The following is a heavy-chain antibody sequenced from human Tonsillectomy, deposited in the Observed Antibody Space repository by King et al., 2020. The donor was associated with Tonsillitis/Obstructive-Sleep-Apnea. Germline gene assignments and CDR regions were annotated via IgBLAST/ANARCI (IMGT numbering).Heavy chain of an antibody. V-gene: IGHV4-59*01. Sequence: VQLQESGPGLVKPSETLSLTCTVSGGSISSYYWSWIRPPPGKGLEWIGYIYYSGSTNYNPSLKSRVTISVDTSKNQFSLKLSSVTAADTAVYYCTKREDGMDVWGQGTTVTVSS. CDR2: IYYSGST. CDR1: GGSISSYY. J-gene: IGHJ6*02. CDR3: TKREDGMDV. D-gene: IGHD2-15*01.